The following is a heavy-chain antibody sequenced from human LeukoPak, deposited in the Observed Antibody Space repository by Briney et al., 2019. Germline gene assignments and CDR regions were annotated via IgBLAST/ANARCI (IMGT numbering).Heavy chain of an antibody. CDR3: AKFALAGDDPYFDY. D-gene: IGHD6-19*01. V-gene: IGHV3-30-3*02. CDR1: GFTFSSYA. J-gene: IGHJ4*02. Sequence: AGGSLRLSCAASGFTFSSYAMHWVRQAPGKGLEWVAVISYDGSNKYYADSVKGRFTISRDNSKNTLYLQMNSLRAEDTAVYYCAKFALAGDDPYFDYWGQGTLVTVSS. CDR2: ISYDGSNK.